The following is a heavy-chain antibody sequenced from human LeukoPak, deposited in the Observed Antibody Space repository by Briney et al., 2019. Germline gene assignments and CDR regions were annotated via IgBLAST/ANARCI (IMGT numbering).Heavy chain of an antibody. Sequence: GGSLRLCCAASGFTFSSYTMNWVRQAPGKGLEWVSYISSSSSTIYYADSVKGRFTISRDDAKNSLYPQMNSLRDEDTAVYYCARDGCSSSSCLVYGMDVWGQGTTVTVSS. D-gene: IGHD2-2*01. J-gene: IGHJ6*02. CDR3: ARDGCSSSSCLVYGMDV. CDR2: ISSSSSTI. CDR1: GFTFSSYT. V-gene: IGHV3-48*02.